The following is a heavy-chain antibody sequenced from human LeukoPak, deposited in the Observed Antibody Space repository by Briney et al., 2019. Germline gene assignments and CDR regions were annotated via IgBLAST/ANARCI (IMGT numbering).Heavy chain of an antibody. CDR3: ARHSSGWYWFDY. V-gene: IGHV4-39*01. J-gene: IGHJ4*02. CDR2: IYYSGST. CDR1: GGSISISSYY. D-gene: IGHD6-19*01. Sequence: SETLSLTCTVSGGSISISSYYWGWIRQPPGKGLEWIGSIYYSGSTYYNPSLKSRVTISVDTSKNQFSLKLSSVTAADTAVYYCARHSSGWYWFDYWGQGTLVTVSS.